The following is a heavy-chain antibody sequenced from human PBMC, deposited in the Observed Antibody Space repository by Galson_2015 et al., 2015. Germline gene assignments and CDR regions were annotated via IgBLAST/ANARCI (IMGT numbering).Heavy chain of an antibody. D-gene: IGHD2-2*01. CDR3: ARHLVVVPAAIQLDY. CDR1: GYSFTSYW. Sequence: QSGAEVKKPGESLIISCKGSGYSFTSYWIGWVRQMPGKGLEWMGIIYPGDSDTRYSPSFQGQVTISADKSISTAYLQWSSLEASDTAMYYCARHLVVVPAAIQLDYWGQGTLVTVSS. CDR2: IYPGDSDT. V-gene: IGHV5-51*01. J-gene: IGHJ4*02.